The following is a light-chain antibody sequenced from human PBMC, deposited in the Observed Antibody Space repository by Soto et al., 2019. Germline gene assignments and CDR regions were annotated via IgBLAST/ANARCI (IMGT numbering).Light chain of an antibody. CDR1: QSVSSY. J-gene: IGKJ2*01. CDR2: DAS. CDR3: QRRQA. Sequence: EIVLTQSPATLSLSPGERATLSCRASQSVSSYLAWYQQKPGQAPRLLIYDASNRATGIPARFSGSGSGTDFALTISSLETEDFAVYYCQRRQAFGQGTKLEIK. V-gene: IGKV3-11*01.